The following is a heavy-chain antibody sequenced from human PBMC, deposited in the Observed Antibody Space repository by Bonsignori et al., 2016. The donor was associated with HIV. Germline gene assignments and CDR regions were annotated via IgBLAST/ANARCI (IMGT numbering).Heavy chain of an antibody. CDR1: GLSFSSSW. CDR2: INSDGSTT. Sequence: EVQLVESGGGLVQPGGSLRLSCAASGLSFSSSWMHWVRQAPGKGLVWVSHINSDGSTTTYVDSVKGRFTISRDNAKSTVYLQMTSLRVDDTAVYYCVRDWAFSGYDWGQGTVRSPSPQ. J-gene: IGHJ4*02. CDR3: VRDWAFSGYD. D-gene: IGHD5-12*01. V-gene: IGHV3-74*01.